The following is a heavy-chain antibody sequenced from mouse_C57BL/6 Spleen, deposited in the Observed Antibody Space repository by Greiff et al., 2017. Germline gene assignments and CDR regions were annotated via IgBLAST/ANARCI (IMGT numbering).Heavy chain of an antibody. CDR2: ISYDGSN. CDR3: ARDYYGSRGFAY. CDR1: GYSITSGYY. D-gene: IGHD1-1*01. J-gene: IGHJ3*01. V-gene: IGHV3-6*01. Sequence: VQLQQSGPGLVKPSQSLSLTCSVTGYSITSGYYWNWIRQFPGNKLEWMGYISYDGSNNYNPSLKNRISITRDTSKNQFFLKLNSVTTEDTATYYCARDYYGSRGFAYWGQGTLVTVSA.